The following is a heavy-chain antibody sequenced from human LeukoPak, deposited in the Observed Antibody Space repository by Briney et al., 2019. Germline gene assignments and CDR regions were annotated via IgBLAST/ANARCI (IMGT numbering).Heavy chain of an antibody. J-gene: IGHJ4*02. CDR3: ARDYYSSSWSAPDY. V-gene: IGHV1-2*02. D-gene: IGHD6-13*01. CDR1: GYTFTGYY. CDR2: INPNSGGT. Sequence: GASVKVSCKASGYTFTGYYMHWVRQAPGQGLEWMGWINPNSGGTNYAQKFQGRVTMTRDTSISTAYMELSRLRSDDTAVYYCARDYYSSSWSAPDYWGQGTLVTVSS.